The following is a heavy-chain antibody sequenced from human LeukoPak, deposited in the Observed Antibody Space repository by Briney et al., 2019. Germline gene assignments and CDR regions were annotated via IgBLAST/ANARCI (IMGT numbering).Heavy chain of an antibody. CDR1: GGSFSGYY. V-gene: IGHV4-34*01. Sequence: PSETLSLTCAVYGGSFSGYYWSWIRQPPGKGLEWIGEINHSGSTNYNPSLKSRVTISVDTSKNQFSLKLSSVTAADTAVYYCARRGSWYGYWGQGTLVTVSS. J-gene: IGHJ4*02. CDR2: INHSGST. CDR3: ARRGSWYGY. D-gene: IGHD6-13*01.